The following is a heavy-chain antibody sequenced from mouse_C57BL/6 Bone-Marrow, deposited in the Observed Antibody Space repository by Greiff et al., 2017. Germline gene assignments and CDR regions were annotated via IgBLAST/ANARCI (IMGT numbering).Heavy chain of an antibody. CDR2: ISYDGSN. V-gene: IGHV3-6*01. CDR1: GYSITSGYY. J-gene: IGHJ1*03. CDR3: ARDQTGGSHWYFDV. Sequence: EVQLQESGPGLVKPSQSLSLTCSVTGYSITSGYYWNWIRQFPGNKLEWMGYISYDGSNNYNPSLKNRISITRDTSKNQFVLKLNSVTTEDTATYYCARDQTGGSHWYFDVWGTGTTVTVSS. D-gene: IGHD1-1*01.